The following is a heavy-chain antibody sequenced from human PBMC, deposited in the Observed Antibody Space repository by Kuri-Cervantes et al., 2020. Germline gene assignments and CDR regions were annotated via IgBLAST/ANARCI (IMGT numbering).Heavy chain of an antibody. CDR3: AREDCSGGSCYSDY. CDR1: GYTFSDYY. Sequence: ASVKVSCKASGYTFSDYYIHWVRQAPGQGLEWMGWINPNSGGPNYAQKFQGRVTMTRDTSISTAYMELSRLRSDDTAVYYCAREDCSGGSCYSDYWGQGTLVTVSS. D-gene: IGHD2-15*01. CDR2: INPNSGGP. J-gene: IGHJ4*02. V-gene: IGHV1-2*02.